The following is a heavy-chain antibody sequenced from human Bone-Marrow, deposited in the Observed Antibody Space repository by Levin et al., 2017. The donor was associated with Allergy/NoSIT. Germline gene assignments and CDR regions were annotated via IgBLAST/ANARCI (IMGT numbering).Heavy chain of an antibody. V-gene: IGHV3-30*18. CDR2: ISYDGYTK. D-gene: IGHD2-15*01. Sequence: SCAASGFTFSRYGMHWVRQAPGKGLEWVAVISYDGYTKYSADSVEGRFVVSRDNSKNILDLQMNSLRADDTAVYYCVKDRDIGIYYYGMDVWGQGTTVTVSS. CDR3: VKDRDIGIYYYGMDV. J-gene: IGHJ6*02. CDR1: GFTFSRYG.